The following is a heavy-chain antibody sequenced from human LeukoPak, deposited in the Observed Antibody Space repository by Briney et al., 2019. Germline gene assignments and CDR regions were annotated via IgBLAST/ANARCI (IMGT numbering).Heavy chain of an antibody. CDR3: AKEDTRATMGNFDF. Sequence: PGGSLRLSCGASGFTFSSYAMSWVRPAPGKGLEWVSAIRGSGDTTNYADSVKGRLTISSTNSKDTFILEMNMLRAEDTAVYYGAKEDTRATMGNFDFWGQGTRVIVS. J-gene: IGHJ4*02. CDR1: GFTFSSYA. V-gene: IGHV3-23*01. CDR2: IRGSGDTT. D-gene: IGHD5-12*01.